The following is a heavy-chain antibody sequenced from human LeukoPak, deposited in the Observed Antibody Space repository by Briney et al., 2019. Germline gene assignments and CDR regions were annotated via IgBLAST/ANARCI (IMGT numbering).Heavy chain of an antibody. CDR3: ARDRGPWFGELFSGYFDY. CDR2: IYYSGST. D-gene: IGHD3-10*01. CDR1: GCSISSYY. V-gene: IGHV4-59*01. Sequence: SETLSLTCTVSGCSISSYYWSWIRQPPGKGLEWIGYIYYSGSTNYNPSLKSRVTISVDTSKNQFSLKLSSVTAADTAVYYCARDRGPWFGELFSGYFDYWGQGTLVTVSS. J-gene: IGHJ4*02.